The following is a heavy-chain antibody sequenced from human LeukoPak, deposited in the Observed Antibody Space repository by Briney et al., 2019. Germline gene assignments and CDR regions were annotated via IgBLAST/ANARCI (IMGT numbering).Heavy chain of an antibody. Sequence: SETLSLTCTVSGGSISSSSYYWGWIRQPPGKGLEWIGSIYYSGSTYYNPSLKSRVTIAVDTSKTQFSLKLSSVTAADTAVYYCARFYTTSQYGSGYMDVWGKGTTVTVSS. CDR3: ARFYTTSQYGSGYMDV. V-gene: IGHV4-39*01. CDR1: GGSISSSSYY. CDR2: IYYSGST. D-gene: IGHD3-10*01. J-gene: IGHJ6*03.